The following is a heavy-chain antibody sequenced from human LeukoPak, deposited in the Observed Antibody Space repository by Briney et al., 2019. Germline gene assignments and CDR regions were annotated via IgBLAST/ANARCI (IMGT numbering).Heavy chain of an antibody. D-gene: IGHD3/OR15-3a*01. J-gene: IGHJ4*02. V-gene: IGHV4-59*08. CDR3: ARHLMILGYFDY. CDR2: IYYSGST. Sequence: SETLSLTCTVSGGSISSYYWSWIRQPPGKGLEWIGYIYYSGSTNYNPSLKSRVTISVDTSKNQFSLKLSSVTAADTAVYYCARHLMILGYFDYWGQGTLVTVSS. CDR1: GGSISSYY.